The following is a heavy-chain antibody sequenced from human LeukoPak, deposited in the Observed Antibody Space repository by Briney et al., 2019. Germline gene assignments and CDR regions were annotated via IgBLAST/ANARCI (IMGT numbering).Heavy chain of an antibody. CDR1: GFTFSSDA. V-gene: IGHV3-23*01. CDR3: ARTYYDILTGYNPYFDY. J-gene: IGHJ4*02. Sequence: GGSLRLPCAASGFTFSSDAMSWVRQAPGKGLEWVSAISGSGGSTYYAGSVKGRFTISRDNAKNFLYLQMNSLRAEDTAVYYCARTYYDILTGYNPYFDYWGQGILVTVSS. D-gene: IGHD3-9*01. CDR2: ISGSGGST.